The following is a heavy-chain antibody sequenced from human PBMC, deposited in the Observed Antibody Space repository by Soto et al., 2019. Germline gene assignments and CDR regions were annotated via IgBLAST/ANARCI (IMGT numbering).Heavy chain of an antibody. CDR1: GGSISSYY. CDR3: AMRPRIAAAGGGWFDP. Sequence: ETLSLTCTVSGGSISSYYWSWIRQPPGKGLEWIGYIYYSGSTNYNPSLKSRVTISVDTSKNQSSLKLSSVTAADTAVYYCAMRPRIAAAGGGWFDPWGQGTLVTVSS. V-gene: IGHV4-59*01. J-gene: IGHJ5*02. CDR2: IYYSGST. D-gene: IGHD6-13*01.